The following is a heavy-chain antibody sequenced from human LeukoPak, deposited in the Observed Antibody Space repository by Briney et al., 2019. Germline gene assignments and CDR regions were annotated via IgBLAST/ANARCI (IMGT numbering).Heavy chain of an antibody. J-gene: IGHJ3*02. D-gene: IGHD4-11*01. V-gene: IGHV3-20*04. CDR1: GLSFSNYD. CDR3: ARGYSNYGYVFDI. CDR2: INWNGGST. Sequence: GGSLRLSCAASGLSFSNYDMHWVRQAPGKGLEWVSGINWNGGSTGYADSVKGRFTISRDNAKNSLYLQMNSLRAEDTAVYYCARGYSNYGYVFDIWGQGTMVTVSS.